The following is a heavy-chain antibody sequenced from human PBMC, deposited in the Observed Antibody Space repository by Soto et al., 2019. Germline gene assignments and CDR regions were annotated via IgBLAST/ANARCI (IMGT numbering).Heavy chain of an antibody. V-gene: IGHV1-18*04. CDR1: GYTFTSYG. J-gene: IGHJ4*02. CDR3: ARDLSGYSYGYGGSDY. CDR2: ISAYNGNT. Sequence: GASVKVSFKASGYTFTSYGISWVRQAPGQGLEWMGWISAYNGNTNYAQKLQGRVTMTTDTSTSTAYMELRSLRSDDTAVYYCARDLSGYSYGYGGSDYWGQGTLVTVSS. D-gene: IGHD5-18*01.